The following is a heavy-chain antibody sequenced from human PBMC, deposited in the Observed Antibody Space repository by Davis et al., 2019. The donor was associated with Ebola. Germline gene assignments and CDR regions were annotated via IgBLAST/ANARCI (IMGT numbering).Heavy chain of an antibody. J-gene: IGHJ5*02. Sequence: GGSLRLSCAASGFTFSGSAMHWVRQASGKGLEWVGRIRSKANSYATAYAASVKGRFTISRDDSKNTAYLQMNSLKTEDTAVYYCTRGGIAARPIWFDPWGQGTLVTVSS. V-gene: IGHV3-73*01. CDR3: TRGGIAARPIWFDP. CDR1: GFTFSGSA. D-gene: IGHD6-6*01. CDR2: IRSKANSYAT.